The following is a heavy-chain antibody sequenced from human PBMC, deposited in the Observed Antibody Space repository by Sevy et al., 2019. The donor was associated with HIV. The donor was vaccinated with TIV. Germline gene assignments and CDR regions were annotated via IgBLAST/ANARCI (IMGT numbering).Heavy chain of an antibody. CDR2: IKSKTDGGTT. J-gene: IGHJ3*02. Sequence: GGSLRLSCAASGFTFSNAWMSWVRQAPGKGLEWVGRIKSKTDGGTTDYAAPVKGRFTISRDDSKNTLYLQMNSLKTDDTAVYYCTSGRQGVTMVLGVIITRDDAFDIWGQGTMVTFSS. CDR1: GFTFSNAW. V-gene: IGHV3-15*01. CDR3: TSGRQGVTMVLGVIITRDDAFDI. D-gene: IGHD3-10*01.